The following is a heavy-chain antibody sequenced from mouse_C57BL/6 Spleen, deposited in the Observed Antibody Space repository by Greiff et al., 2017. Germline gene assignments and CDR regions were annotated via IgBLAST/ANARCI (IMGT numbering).Heavy chain of an antibody. CDR3: ARMDDGYYGGYAMDY. CDR2: IWTGGGT. D-gene: IGHD2-3*01. J-gene: IGHJ4*01. Sequence: VKLMESGPGLVAPSQSLSITCTVSGFSLTSYAISWVRQPPGKGLEWLGVIWTGGGTNYNSALKSRLSISKDNSKSQVFLKMNSLQTDDTARYYCARMDDGYYGGYAMDYWGQGTSVTVSS. CDR1: GFSLTSYA. V-gene: IGHV2-9-1*01.